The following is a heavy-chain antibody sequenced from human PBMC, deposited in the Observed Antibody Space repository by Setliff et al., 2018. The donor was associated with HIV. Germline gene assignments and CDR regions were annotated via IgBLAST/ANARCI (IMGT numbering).Heavy chain of an antibody. J-gene: IGHJ6*03. D-gene: IGHD4-4*01. CDR3: ARGDGYSLGGYSYMDV. CDR2: IYSCGTT. CDR1: GFTVTSNY. Sequence: GGSLRLSCAASGFTVTSNYMSWVRQAPGKGLEWVSVIYSCGTTYYADSVRGRFTISRDNSKNTLYLQMNSLRAEDTAVYYCARGDGYSLGGYSYMDVWGKGTTVTVSS. V-gene: IGHV3-53*01.